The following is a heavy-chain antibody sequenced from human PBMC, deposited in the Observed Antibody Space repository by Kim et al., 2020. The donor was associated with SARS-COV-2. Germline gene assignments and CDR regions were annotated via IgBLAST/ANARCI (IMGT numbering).Heavy chain of an antibody. D-gene: IGHD3-3*01. CDR1: GGSISSSSYY. V-gene: IGHV4-39*01. CDR3: ARHGVGLAAFDI. CDR2: IYYSGST. Sequence: SETLSLTCTVSGGSISSSSYYWGWIRQPPRKGLEWIGSIYYSGSTYYNPSLKSRVTISVDTSKNQFSLKLSSVTAADTAVYYWARHGVGLAAFDIWGQGTMVTVSS. J-gene: IGHJ3*02.